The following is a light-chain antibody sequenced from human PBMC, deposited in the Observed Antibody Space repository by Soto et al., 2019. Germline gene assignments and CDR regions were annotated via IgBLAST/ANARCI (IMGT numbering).Light chain of an antibody. CDR2: DVS. CDR3: SSYTSSRSYV. J-gene: IGLJ1*01. V-gene: IGLV2-14*01. CDR1: SSDVGGSDF. Sequence: QSVLTEPAYVSGSPGQSITISCTGTSSDVGGSDFVSWHQQHPGKAPKLMIYDVSKWPSGVSNRFSGSKSGNTASLTISGLQAEDEADYYCSSYTSSRSYVFGTGTKVTVL.